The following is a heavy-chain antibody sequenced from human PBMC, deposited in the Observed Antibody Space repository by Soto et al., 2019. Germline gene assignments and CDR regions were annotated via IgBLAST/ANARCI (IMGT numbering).Heavy chain of an antibody. J-gene: IGHJ4*02. CDR3: AREGGDFAQVPYY. Sequence: QVRLQESGPKLVRPSQTLSLTCSVSGVSINRGDYYWSWIRQSPGRGLEWIGSIYYNGDTNYNPSLGSRVTMSVDTSKNQLFLDLQSVVAADTAVYFCAREGGDFAQVPYYWGQGTLITVSS. V-gene: IGHV4-30-4*01. CDR2: IYYNGDT. D-gene: IGHD3-3*01. CDR1: GVSINRGDYY.